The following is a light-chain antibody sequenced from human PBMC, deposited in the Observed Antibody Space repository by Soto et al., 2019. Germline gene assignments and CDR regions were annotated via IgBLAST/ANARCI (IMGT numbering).Light chain of an antibody. CDR1: SSDVGGYNY. CDR3: SSYTSSSTLYV. J-gene: IGLJ1*01. V-gene: IGLV2-14*01. CDR2: DVS. Sequence: QSALTQPASVSGSPGQSITISCTGTSSDVGGYNYVSWYQQHPGKAPKLMIYDVSNRPSGVSNRFSGSKSGNTASLTISGLQDEDEADYYCSSYTSSSTLYVFRTGTKLTVL.